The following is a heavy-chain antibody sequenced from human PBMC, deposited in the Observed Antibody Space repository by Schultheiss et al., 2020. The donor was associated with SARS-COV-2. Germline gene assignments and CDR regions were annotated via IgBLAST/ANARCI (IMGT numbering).Heavy chain of an antibody. CDR2: ISSNGFYT. J-gene: IGHJ6*02. CDR1: GFIFSTYN. CDR3: ATQIQLDLYYNYYSMDV. V-gene: IGHV3-21*01. D-gene: IGHD1-1*01. Sequence: GGSLRLSCAASGFIFSTYNMNWVRQAPGKGLEWVSSISSNGFYTFYADSVKGRFSMSRDNVKNALYLQLNSLRAEDTAVYYCATQIQLDLYYNYYSMDVWGQGTTVTVSS.